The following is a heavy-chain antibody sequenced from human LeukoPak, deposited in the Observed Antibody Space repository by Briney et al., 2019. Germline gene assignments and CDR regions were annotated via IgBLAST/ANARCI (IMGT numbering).Heavy chain of an antibody. Sequence: SVKVSCKASGGTFSSYAISWVRQAPGQGLEWMGGIIPIFGTANYAQKFQGRVTITADKSTSTAYMELSSLRSEDTAVYYCARVNYYDSSGYYSLLGYFDYWGQGTLVTVSS. CDR1: GGTFSSYA. D-gene: IGHD3-22*01. CDR3: ARVNYYDSSGYYSLLGYFDY. J-gene: IGHJ4*02. V-gene: IGHV1-69*06. CDR2: IIPIFGTA.